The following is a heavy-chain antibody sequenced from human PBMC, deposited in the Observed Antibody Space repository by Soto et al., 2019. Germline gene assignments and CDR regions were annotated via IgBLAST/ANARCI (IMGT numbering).Heavy chain of an antibody. Sequence: EVHLLESGGGLVQPGGSLRLSCAASGFAFSAYAMTWVRQSPGKGLEWVSDISDSDGGKHYADSVNGRFTISRDNAKNTLYLQMDRLRVEDAAVYYCAKCRTFFDFWGQGTLVTVSS. CDR2: ISDSDGGK. V-gene: IGHV3-23*01. J-gene: IGHJ4*02. CDR3: AKCRTFFDF. CDR1: GFAFSAYA.